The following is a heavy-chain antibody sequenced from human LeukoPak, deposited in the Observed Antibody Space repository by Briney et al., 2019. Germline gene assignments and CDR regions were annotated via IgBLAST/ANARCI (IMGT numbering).Heavy chain of an antibody. J-gene: IGHJ4*02. Sequence: QPGGSLRLSCAASGFTFSSYSMNWVRQAPGKGLEWVSYISSSSSTIYYADSVKGRFTISRDNAKNSVYLQMNSLRAEDTAVYYCAMRIGFDYWGQGTLVTVSS. V-gene: IGHV3-48*04. CDR2: ISSSSSTI. CDR1: GFTFSSYS. CDR3: AMRIGFDY.